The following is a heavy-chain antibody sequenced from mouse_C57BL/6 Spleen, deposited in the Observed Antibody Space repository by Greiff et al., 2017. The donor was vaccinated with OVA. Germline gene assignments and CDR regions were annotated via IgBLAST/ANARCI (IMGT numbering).Heavy chain of an antibody. J-gene: IGHJ2*01. Sequence: QVHVKQSGAELARPGASVKLSCKASGYTFTSYGISWVKQRTGQGLEWIGEIYPRSGNTYYNEKFKGKATLTADKSSSTAYMELRSLTSEDSAVYFCARWATTVVVDYWGQGTTLPVSS. D-gene: IGHD1-1*01. CDR3: ARWATTVVVDY. CDR1: GYTFTSYG. CDR2: IYPRSGNT. V-gene: IGHV1-81*01.